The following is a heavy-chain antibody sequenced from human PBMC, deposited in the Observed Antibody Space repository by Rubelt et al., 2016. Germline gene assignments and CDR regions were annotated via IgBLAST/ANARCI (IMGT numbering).Heavy chain of an antibody. CDR2: INPNSGGT. V-gene: IGHV1-2*02. CDR1: GYTFTGYY. CDR3: ARGNSGYDYGLDY. J-gene: IGHJ4*02. Sequence: QVQLVQSGAEVKKPGASVKVSCKASGYTFTGYYMHWVRQAPGQGLEWMGWINPNSGGTNYAQKFQGRVTMTRDTSVSTAYMGLSRRTSDDTAVYYCARGNSGYDYGLDYWGQGTLVTVSS. D-gene: IGHD5-12*01.